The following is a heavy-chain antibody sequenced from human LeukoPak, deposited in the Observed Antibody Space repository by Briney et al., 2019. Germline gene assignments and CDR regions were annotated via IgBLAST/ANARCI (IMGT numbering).Heavy chain of an antibody. CDR3: ARVGVLSSSWLLY. J-gene: IGHJ4*02. D-gene: IGHD6-13*01. V-gene: IGHV3-48*03. CDR1: GFTFNTYE. CDR2: ISSRAASI. Sequence: GGSLRLSCAASGFTFNTYEMNWVRQAPGKGLEWVSSISSRAASIYYADSVKGRFTISRDNAKNSLYLQMNRLRAEDTAVYYCARVGVLSSSWLLYWGQGTLVTVSS.